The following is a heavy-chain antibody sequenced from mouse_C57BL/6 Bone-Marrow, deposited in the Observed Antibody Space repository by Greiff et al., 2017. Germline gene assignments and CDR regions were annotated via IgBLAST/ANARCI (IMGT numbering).Heavy chain of an antibody. D-gene: IGHD2-3*01. CDR1: GYTFTDYN. V-gene: IGHV1-22*01. CDR3: ARDGYRPRFAY. Sequence: VQLKQSGPELVKPGASVTMSCKASGYTFTDYNMHWVKQSHGKSLEWIGYINPNNVGTSYNQKFKGKATLTVNTSSSTAYMELRSLTSEDSAVYYCARDGYRPRFAYWGQGTLVTVSA. J-gene: IGHJ3*01. CDR2: INPNNVGT.